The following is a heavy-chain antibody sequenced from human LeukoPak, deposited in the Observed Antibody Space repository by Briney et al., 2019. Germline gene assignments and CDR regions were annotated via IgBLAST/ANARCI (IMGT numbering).Heavy chain of an antibody. V-gene: IGHV3-53*01. CDR2: IYSGGTT. J-gene: IGHJ4*02. Sequence: PGGSLRLSCAASGFTVSSNYMSWVRQAPGKGLEWVSVIYSGGTTYYADSVKGRFTISRDNSKNTLYLQMNSLRAEDTAVYYCARDNYDSSGYYSDYWGQGILVTVSS. CDR1: GFTVSSNY. CDR3: ARDNYDSSGYYSDY. D-gene: IGHD3-22*01.